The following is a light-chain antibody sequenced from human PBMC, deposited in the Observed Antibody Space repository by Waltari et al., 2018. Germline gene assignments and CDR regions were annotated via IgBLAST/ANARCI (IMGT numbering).Light chain of an antibody. J-gene: IGKJ2*01. CDR2: SAF. CDR1: QGISSY. V-gene: IGKV1-8*01. CDR3: QQYDSYSYT. Sequence: ALRMTQSPSSFSASTGDRVTIPCRGSQGISSYLACYQQNPGKAPKLLIYSAFTWQSGVASRCSGSGSGTDFTLTISCLQSEDFATYECQQYDSYSYTCGQGSKLEIK.